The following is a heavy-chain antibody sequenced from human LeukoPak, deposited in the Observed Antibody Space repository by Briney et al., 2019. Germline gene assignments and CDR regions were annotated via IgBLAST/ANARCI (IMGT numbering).Heavy chain of an antibody. V-gene: IGHV3-23*01. J-gene: IGHJ6*02. CDR2: ISKSGDHT. CDR3: ATSWGPDTSAFRWGRDGMDV. D-gene: IGHD3-16*01. Sequence: SGGSLRLSCAVSGLTFNNYAMSWVRQAPGKGLEWVSAISKSGDHTYYAASAKGRLTIYRDNSKNTQYLQMNSLRAEDTAVYYCATSWGPDTSAFRWGRDGMDVWGQGTTVIVS. CDR1: GLTFNNYA.